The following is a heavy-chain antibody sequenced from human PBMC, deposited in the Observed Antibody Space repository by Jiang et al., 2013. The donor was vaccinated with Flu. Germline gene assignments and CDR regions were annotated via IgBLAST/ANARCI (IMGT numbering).Heavy chain of an antibody. CDR1: GASMNSYY. Sequence: GSGLVKPSETLSLTCTVSGASMNSYYWSWIRQRPGEGPEWIGYIYYSGSTRCNPSLKSRVTILIDTSKKQFSLKLSSVTAADTAVYYCARLSYYDSTGNFGFWGQGTLVTVSS. V-gene: IGHV4-59*12. CDR3: ARLSYYDSTGNFGF. D-gene: IGHD3-22*01. CDR2: IYYSGST. J-gene: IGHJ4*02.